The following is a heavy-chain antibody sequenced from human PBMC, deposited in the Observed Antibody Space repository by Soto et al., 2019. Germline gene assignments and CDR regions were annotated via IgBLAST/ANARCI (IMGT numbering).Heavy chain of an antibody. V-gene: IGHV1-46*01. J-gene: IGHJ6*02. Sequence: GASVKVSCKASGYTFTSYYMHWVRQAPGQGLEWMGIINPSGGSTSYAQKFQGRVTMTRDTSTSTVYMELSSLRSEDTAVYYCARPYYDFWSGYYTRDYYYYGMDVWGQGTTVTVSS. CDR1: GYTFTSYY. CDR2: INPSGGST. CDR3: ARPYYDFWSGYYTRDYYYYGMDV. D-gene: IGHD3-3*01.